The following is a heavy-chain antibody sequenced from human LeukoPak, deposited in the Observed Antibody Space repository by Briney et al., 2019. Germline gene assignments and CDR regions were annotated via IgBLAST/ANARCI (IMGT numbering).Heavy chain of an antibody. CDR3: ARVSTVTFYWYFDL. Sequence: SETLSLTRTVSGGSISSYYWSWIRQPPGKGLEWIGYIYYSGSTNYNPSLKSRVTISVDTSKNQFSLKLSSVTAADTAVYYCARVSTVTFYWYFDLWGRGTLVTVSS. CDR2: IYYSGST. CDR1: GGSISSYY. D-gene: IGHD4-17*01. V-gene: IGHV4-59*01. J-gene: IGHJ2*01.